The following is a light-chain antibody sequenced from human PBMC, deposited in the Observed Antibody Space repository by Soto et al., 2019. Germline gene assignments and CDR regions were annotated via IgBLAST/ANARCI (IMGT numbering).Light chain of an antibody. CDR2: DAS. CDR3: QQYGRSPDT. V-gene: IGKV3-20*01. J-gene: IGKJ4*01. CDR1: QSVRNNF. Sequence: EIGLTQSPGTLSLSPGERATLSCRASQSVRNNFLAWYQQKPGQAPRVLIYDASSRATGIPDRFSGGGSGTDFTLIVSRLEPEDFAVYYCQQYGRSPDTFGGGTKVEIK.